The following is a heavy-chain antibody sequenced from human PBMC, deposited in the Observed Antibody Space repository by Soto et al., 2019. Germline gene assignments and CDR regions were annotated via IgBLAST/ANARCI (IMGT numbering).Heavy chain of an antibody. Sequence: QVQLVESGGGVVQPGRSLRLSCAASGLTFSAYAMHWVRQAPGKGLEWVAITSCDGNNKDYPDSVKGRFTISRDNSESTLYLQMNSLRIDDTAVYYCATTSDCCSTNCYREFDYWGQGTLVTGSS. J-gene: IGHJ4*02. D-gene: IGHD2-2*01. CDR2: TSCDGNNK. CDR1: GLTFSAYA. CDR3: ATTSDCCSTNCYREFDY. V-gene: IGHV3-30-3*01.